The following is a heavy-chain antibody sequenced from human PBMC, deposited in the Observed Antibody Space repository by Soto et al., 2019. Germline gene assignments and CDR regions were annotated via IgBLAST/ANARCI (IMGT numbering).Heavy chain of an antibody. D-gene: IGHD3-16*01. CDR3: ARRAFGRSRSFDI. Sequence: PGGSLRLSCTGSGFAFSSHPMSWVRQAPERGLEWVSGISDGGDLTYNADSVRGRFTIYRDNYKNNLFLQMNSLRVEDTAVYYCARRAFGRSRSFDIWGQGTMVTVSS. CDR2: ISDGGDLT. V-gene: IGHV3-23*01. J-gene: IGHJ3*02. CDR1: GFAFSSHP.